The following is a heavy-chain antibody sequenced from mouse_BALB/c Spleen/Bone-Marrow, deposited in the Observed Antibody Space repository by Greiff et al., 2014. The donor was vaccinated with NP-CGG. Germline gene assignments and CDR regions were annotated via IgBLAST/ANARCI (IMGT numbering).Heavy chain of an antibody. J-gene: IGHJ1*01. CDR1: GFSLTTYG. CDR2: IWAGGST. V-gene: IGHV2-9*02. D-gene: IGHD1-1*01. CDR3: ARNLLPPYWYFDV. Sequence: VKLMESGPGLVAPSQSLSITCTVSGFSLTTYGVHWVRQSPGKGLEWLGVIWAGGSTNYNSTLMSRLSISKDNSKNQVFLKMNSLQTDVTAIYYCARNLLPPYWYFDVWGAGTTVTVSS.